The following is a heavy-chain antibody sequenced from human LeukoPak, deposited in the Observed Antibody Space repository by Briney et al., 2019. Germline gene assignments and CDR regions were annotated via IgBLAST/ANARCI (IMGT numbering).Heavy chain of an antibody. D-gene: IGHD3-3*01. J-gene: IGHJ6*03. V-gene: IGHV4-59*08. CDR2: MYYSGST. CDR1: GGSINSYY. Sequence: KTSETLSLTCTVSGGSINSYYWSWIRQPPGKGLEWIGYMYYSGSTSYNPSLRSRVTISLDTSKNQVFLNLSSVTAADTAVYYCARTPYYVFWSGYYTNYYYYRDVGGKGTTVTVSS. CDR3: ARTPYYVFWSGYYTNYYYYRDV.